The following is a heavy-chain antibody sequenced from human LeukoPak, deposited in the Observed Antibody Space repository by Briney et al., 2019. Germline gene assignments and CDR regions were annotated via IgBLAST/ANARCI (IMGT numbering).Heavy chain of an antibody. CDR1: GYTFTSYY. CDR3: AREILSVYYFDY. CDR2: INPSGGST. D-gene: IGHD3-9*01. J-gene: IGHJ4*02. Sequence: ASVKVSCKASGYTFTSYYMHWVRQAPGQGLEGMGIINPSGGSTSYAQKFQGRVTMTRDTSTSTVYMELSSLRSEDTAVYYCAREILSVYYFDYWGQGTLVTVSS. V-gene: IGHV1-46*01.